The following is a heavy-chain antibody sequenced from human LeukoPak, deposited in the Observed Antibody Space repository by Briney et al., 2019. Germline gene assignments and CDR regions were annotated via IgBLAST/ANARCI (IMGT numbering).Heavy chain of an antibody. CDR1: GFTFSNAW. V-gene: IGHV3-7*01. D-gene: IGHD1-14*01. Sequence: GGALRLSRAASGFTFSNAWMSWVRQAPVRGREGVAHINEDGSEKYYLDSVRGRFTISRDNAKNSLYLQMNSLRTEDTAVYYCARGGVRRGYYDYWGEGTLVTVAS. CDR3: ARGGVRRGYYDY. CDR2: INEDGSEK. J-gene: IGHJ4*02.